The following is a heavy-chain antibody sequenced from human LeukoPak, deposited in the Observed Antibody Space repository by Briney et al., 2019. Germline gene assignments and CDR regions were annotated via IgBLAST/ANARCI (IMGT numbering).Heavy chain of an antibody. V-gene: IGHV4-59*01. CDR2: IYYSGST. Sequence: SETLSLTCTVSGGPISSYYWSWIRQPPGKGLEWIGYIYYSGSTNYNPSLKSRVTISVDTSKNQFSLKLSSVTAADTAVYYCASSYSSGWYDWFDPWGQGTLVTVSS. D-gene: IGHD6-19*01. CDR3: ASSYSSGWYDWFDP. CDR1: GGPISSYY. J-gene: IGHJ5*02.